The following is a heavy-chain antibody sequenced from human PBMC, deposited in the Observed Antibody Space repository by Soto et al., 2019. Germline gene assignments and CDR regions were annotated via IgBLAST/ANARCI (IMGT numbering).Heavy chain of an antibody. CDR3: TRRTIANWYFDL. Sequence: ASVKVSCKASGYTFSSFDINWVRQATGQGLEWMGWMNGDSGNTGYAQKFQGRVTMTRDTSMSTAYMELSSLTSEDTAVYYCTRRTIANWYFDLWGRGTLVTVSS. CDR1: GYTFSSFD. V-gene: IGHV1-8*01. J-gene: IGHJ2*01. D-gene: IGHD1-1*01. CDR2: MNGDSGNT.